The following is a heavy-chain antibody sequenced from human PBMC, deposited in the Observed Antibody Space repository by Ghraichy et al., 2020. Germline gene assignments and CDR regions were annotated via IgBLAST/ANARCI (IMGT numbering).Heavy chain of an antibody. Sequence: SETLSLTCAVYGGSFSGYYWSWIRQPPGKGLEWIGEINHSGSTNYNPSLKSRVTISVDTSKNQFSLKLSSVTAADTAVYYCARGSRLTGRIPHNIVVVPAAIADDAFDIWGQGTMVTVSS. V-gene: IGHV4-34*01. CDR3: ARGSRLTGRIPHNIVVVPAAIADDAFDI. D-gene: IGHD2-2*02. CDR2: INHSGST. J-gene: IGHJ3*02. CDR1: GGSFSGYY.